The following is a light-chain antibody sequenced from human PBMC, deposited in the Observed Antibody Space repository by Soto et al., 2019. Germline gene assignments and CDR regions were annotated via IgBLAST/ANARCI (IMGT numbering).Light chain of an antibody. CDR1: QSLLNSNGYNY. V-gene: IGKV2-28*01. CDR3: MQALQAPLT. J-gene: IGKJ1*01. Sequence: DIVMTQSPLSLPVTPGEPASISCRSSQSLLNSNGYNYLDWYLQKPGQSPQLLICLGSIRASGVPDRFSGSGSGTDFTLKISRVEAEDVGFYYCMQALQAPLTFGQGTKVDIK. CDR2: LGS.